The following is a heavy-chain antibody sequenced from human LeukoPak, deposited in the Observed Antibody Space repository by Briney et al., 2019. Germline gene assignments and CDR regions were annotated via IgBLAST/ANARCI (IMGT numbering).Heavy chain of an antibody. Sequence: QPGGSLRLSCAASGFTFSSYWMHWVRQAPGKGLVWVSRINSDGSSTSYADSVKGRFTISRDNAKNTLYLQMNSLRAEDTAVYYCARVTSSGLYDPFDIWDQGTMVTVSS. CDR1: GFTFSSYW. V-gene: IGHV3-74*01. D-gene: IGHD6-19*01. J-gene: IGHJ3*02. CDR2: INSDGSST. CDR3: ARVTSSGLYDPFDI.